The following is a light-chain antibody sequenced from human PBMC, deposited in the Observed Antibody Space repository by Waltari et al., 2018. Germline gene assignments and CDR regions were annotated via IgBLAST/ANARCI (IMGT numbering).Light chain of an antibody. V-gene: IGLV1-44*01. Sequence: QSVLTQPPSASGTPGQRVTISGSGSSSNIGRNTVNWFQNLPGTAPKLLIYRNTQRPSCVPDRFSGSKSGTSASLAISGLQSEDGSDYYCAAWDDSLNCLRFGGGTKLTVL. J-gene: IGLJ3*02. CDR3: AAWDDSLNCLR. CDR2: RNT. CDR1: SSNIGRNT.